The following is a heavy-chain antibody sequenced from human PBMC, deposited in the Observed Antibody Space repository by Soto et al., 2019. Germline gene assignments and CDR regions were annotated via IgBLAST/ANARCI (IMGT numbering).Heavy chain of an antibody. CDR1: GYTFSKYY. CDR2: ISPNSGRA. J-gene: IGHJ4*02. Sequence: ASVKVSCKASGYTFSKYYVSWVRQSPVQGLEWLGLISPNSGRASYSEKFQGRVTMSTDTPTTTAYLELRSLRSDDTAVYYCVRQYFDFWTDYPDFDYWGQGTLVTVSS. V-gene: IGHV1-18*04. CDR3: VRQYFDFWTDYPDFDY. D-gene: IGHD3-3*01.